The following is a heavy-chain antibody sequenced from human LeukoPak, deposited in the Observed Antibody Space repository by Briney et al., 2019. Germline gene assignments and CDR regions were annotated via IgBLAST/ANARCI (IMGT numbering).Heavy chain of an antibody. CDR3: ARARYDSSGPFLWAFDI. CDR2: INPNSGGT. Sequence: GASVKVSCKASGYTFTSYYMHWVRQAPGQGLEWMGIINPNSGGTNYAQKFQGRVTMTRDTSISTAYMELSRLRSDDTAVYYCARARYDSSGPFLWAFDIWGQGTMVTVSS. V-gene: IGHV1-2*02. D-gene: IGHD3-22*01. J-gene: IGHJ3*02. CDR1: GYTFTSYY.